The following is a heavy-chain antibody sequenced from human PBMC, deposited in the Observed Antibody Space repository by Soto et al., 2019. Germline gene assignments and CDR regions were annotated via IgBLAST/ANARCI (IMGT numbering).Heavy chain of an antibody. CDR1: GGTFSSYT. Sequence: GASVKLSCKASGGTFSSYTISWVRQAPGQGLEWMGRIIPILGIANYAQKFQGRVTITADKSTSTAYMELSSLRSEDTAVYYCARDDYGGGRLNTNWFDPWGQGTLVTVSS. V-gene: IGHV1-69*04. J-gene: IGHJ5*02. D-gene: IGHD4-17*01. CDR3: ARDDYGGGRLNTNWFDP. CDR2: IIPILGIA.